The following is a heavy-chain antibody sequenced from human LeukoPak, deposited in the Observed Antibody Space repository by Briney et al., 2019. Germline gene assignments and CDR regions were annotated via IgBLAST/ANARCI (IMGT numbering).Heavy chain of an antibody. CDR1: GFSFNNYA. J-gene: IGHJ4*02. V-gene: IGHV3-23*01. CDR3: ARNSFAD. CDR2: LRGDGDT. Sequence: PGGSLRLSCAASGFSFNNYAMSWVRQAPARGLEWVSSLRGDGDTFYADSVKGRFTLSRDDSRNTVYLQLNNLRVEGTAVYYCARNSFADWGQGTLVTVSS.